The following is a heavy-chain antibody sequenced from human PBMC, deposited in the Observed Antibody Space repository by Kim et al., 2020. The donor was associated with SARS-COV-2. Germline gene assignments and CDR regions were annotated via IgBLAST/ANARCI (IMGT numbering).Heavy chain of an antibody. V-gene: IGHV4-39*01. Sequence: SETLSLTCTVSGGSISSSSYYWGWIRQPPGKGLEWIGSIYYSGSTYYNPSLKSRVTISVDTSKNQFSLKLSSVTAAETAVYYCARLGFYGSGEKDYWGQGTLVTVSS. CDR1: GGSISSSSYY. CDR3: ARLGFYGSGEKDY. J-gene: IGHJ4*02. D-gene: IGHD3-10*01. CDR2: IYYSGST.